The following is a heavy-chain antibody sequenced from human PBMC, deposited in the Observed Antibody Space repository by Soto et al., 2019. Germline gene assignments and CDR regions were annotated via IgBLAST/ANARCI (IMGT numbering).Heavy chain of an antibody. J-gene: IGHJ4*02. D-gene: IGHD5-12*01. CDR2: INDDGSDT. Sequence: GGSLRLSCAGSGFIFGHYAMTWVRQAPGKGLEWISAINDDGSDTRYVDSVKGRFTISRDNAKNTVYLQMNSLRAEDTAVYYCARDKSGPADYWGQGTLVTVSS. CDR3: ARDKSGPADY. CDR1: GFIFGHYA. V-gene: IGHV3-74*01.